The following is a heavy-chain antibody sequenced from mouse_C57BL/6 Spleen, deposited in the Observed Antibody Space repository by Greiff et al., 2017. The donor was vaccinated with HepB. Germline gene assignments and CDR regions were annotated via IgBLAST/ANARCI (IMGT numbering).Heavy chain of an antibody. CDR3: ARNEGLSPYDYGGAWFAY. J-gene: IGHJ3*01. D-gene: IGHD2-4*01. CDR1: GFSFTSYG. V-gene: IGHV2-2*01. Sequence: QVQLQQSGPGLVQPSQSLSITCTVSGFSFTSYGVHWVRQSPGKGLEWLGVIWSGGSTDYNAAFISRLSISKDNSKSQVFFKMNSLQADDTAIYYCARNEGLSPYDYGGAWFAYWGQGTLVTVSA. CDR2: IWSGGST.